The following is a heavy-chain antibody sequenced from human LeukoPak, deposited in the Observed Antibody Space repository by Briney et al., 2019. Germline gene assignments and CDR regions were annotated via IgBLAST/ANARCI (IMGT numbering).Heavy chain of an antibody. CDR2: IYHSGGT. Sequence: PSETLSLTCTVSGGSINDASWNWIRKPPGQGLEWIGYIYHSGGTNYNPSLKSRVTISLDTSKNQFSLKLSSVTAADMAVYYCARVGTYYLSLDSWGQGTLVTVSS. CDR1: GGSINDAS. J-gene: IGHJ4*02. V-gene: IGHV4-59*01. CDR3: ARVGTYYLSLDS. D-gene: IGHD3-10*01.